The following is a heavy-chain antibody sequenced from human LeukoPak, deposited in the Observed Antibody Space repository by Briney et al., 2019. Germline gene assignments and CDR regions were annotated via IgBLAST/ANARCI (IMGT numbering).Heavy chain of an antibody. V-gene: IGHV3-48*03. CDR1: GFTFSDYE. CDR2: ISSSGTTI. D-gene: IGHD6-13*01. Sequence: GGSLRLSCVVSGFTFSDYEINWVRQAPGRGLEWVSYISSSGTTIYYADSVKGRFTISRDNAKNSLYLQMNSLRAEDTAVYYCARLAGAAAGTDYWGQGTLVTVSS. J-gene: IGHJ4*02. CDR3: ARLAGAAAGTDY.